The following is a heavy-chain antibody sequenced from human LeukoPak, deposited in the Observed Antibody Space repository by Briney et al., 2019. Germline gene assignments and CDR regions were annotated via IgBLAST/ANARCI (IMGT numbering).Heavy chain of an antibody. CDR3: ARVRIVVVAAVRAFDI. D-gene: IGHD2-15*01. J-gene: IGHJ3*02. Sequence: SETLSLTCAVYGGSFSGYYWSWIRQPPGKGLEWIGEINHSGSTNYNPSLKSRVTISVDTSKNQFSLKLSSATAADTAVYYCARVRIVVVAAVRAFDIWGQGTMVTVSS. CDR2: INHSGST. CDR1: GGSFSGYY. V-gene: IGHV4-34*01.